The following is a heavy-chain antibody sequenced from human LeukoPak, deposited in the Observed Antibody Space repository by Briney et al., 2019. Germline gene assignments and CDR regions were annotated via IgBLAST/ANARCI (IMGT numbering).Heavy chain of an antibody. V-gene: IGHV1-2*02. CDR2: INPNSGGT. D-gene: IGHD3-9*01. Sequence: ASVKVSCKASGYTFTGYYMHWVRQAPGQGLEWMGWINPNSGGTNYAQKFQGRVTMTRDTSISTAYMELSRLRSDDTAVYYCARSSLYFDWLAWFDPWGQGTLVTVSS. J-gene: IGHJ5*02. CDR3: ARSSLYFDWLAWFDP. CDR1: GYTFTGYY.